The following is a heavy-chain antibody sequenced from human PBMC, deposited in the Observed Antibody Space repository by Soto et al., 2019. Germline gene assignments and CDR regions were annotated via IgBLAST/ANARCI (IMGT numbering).Heavy chain of an antibody. CDR2: LYTSGTT. Sequence: PSETLSLTCTVSGDSISGHYWSWIRQPAGQALECIGRLYTSGTTNYNPSLRSRVTMSVDTSKNQFSLELSSVTAADTAVYYCARVGGTGYYWYFDYWGHGILVTVSS. CDR1: GDSISGHY. D-gene: IGHD1-20*01. V-gene: IGHV4-4*07. J-gene: IGHJ4*01. CDR3: ARVGGTGYYWYFDY.